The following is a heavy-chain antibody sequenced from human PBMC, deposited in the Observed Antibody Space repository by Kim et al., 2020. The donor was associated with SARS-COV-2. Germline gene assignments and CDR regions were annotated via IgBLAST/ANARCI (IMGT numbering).Heavy chain of an antibody. CDR2: INDNAGTT. V-gene: IGHV3-64D*09. J-gene: IGHJ3*01. CDR1: GFTFSSYA. Sequence: GGSLRLSCSASGFTFSSYAMHWVRQAPGKGLEYVSGINDNAGTTHYGDSVKVRFSISRDNSRNTVDLQMTSLRTEDTALYYCVKDRRGSYAFDFWGQGT. CDR3: VKDRRGSYAFDF.